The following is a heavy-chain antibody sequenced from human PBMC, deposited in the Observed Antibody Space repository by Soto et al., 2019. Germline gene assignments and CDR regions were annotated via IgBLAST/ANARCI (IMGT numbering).Heavy chain of an antibody. CDR1: GASISNYH. CDR2: IYDSGST. J-gene: IGHJ6*02. CDR3: ARDNPPMGV. Sequence: SETLSLTCTVSGASISNYHWSWIRQPPGKGLEWIGYIYDSGSTNYNPSLKSRVTISVDTSKNQFSLKLSSVTAADTAVYYCARDNPPMGVWGQGTTVTVSS. V-gene: IGHV4-59*01.